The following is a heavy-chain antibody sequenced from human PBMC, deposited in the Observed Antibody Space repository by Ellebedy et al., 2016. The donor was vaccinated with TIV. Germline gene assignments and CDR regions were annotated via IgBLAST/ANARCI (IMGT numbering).Heavy chain of an antibody. CDR3: ARGLGGSSWYLIDP. D-gene: IGHD6-13*01. Sequence: GESLKISCAASGFTFSSYPMHWVRQAQGKGLEWVAVISYDGSNKYYADSVKGRFTISRDNSKNTLYLQTNSLRADDTAVYYCARGLGGSSWYLIDPWGQGTLVTVSS. CDR1: GFTFSSYP. V-gene: IGHV3-30-3*01. CDR2: ISYDGSNK. J-gene: IGHJ5*02.